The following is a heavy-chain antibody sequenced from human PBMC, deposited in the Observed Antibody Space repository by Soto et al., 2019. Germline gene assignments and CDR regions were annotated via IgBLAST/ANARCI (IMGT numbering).Heavy chain of an antibody. CDR1: GYTFTGYY. CDR2: INPNSGGT. V-gene: IGHV1-2*04. CDR3: ARETAMVQIDY. Sequence: ASVKVSCKASGYTFTGYYMHWVREAPGQGLEWMGWINPNSGGTNYAQKFQGWVTMTRDTSISTAYMELSRLRSDDTAVYYCARETAMVQIDYWGQGTLVTVSS. J-gene: IGHJ4*02. D-gene: IGHD5-18*01.